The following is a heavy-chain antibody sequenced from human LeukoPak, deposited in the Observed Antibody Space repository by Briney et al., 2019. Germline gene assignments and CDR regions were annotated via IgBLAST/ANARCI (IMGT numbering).Heavy chain of an antibody. V-gene: IGHV4-34*01. D-gene: IGHD5-18*01. CDR1: GGSFSGFY. CDR3: AKDRGTGYSYGYNDY. J-gene: IGHJ4*02. CDR2: INHSGST. Sequence: SETLSLTCAVYGGSFSGFYWSWIRQPPGKGLEWIGEINHSGSTNYNPSLKSRVTISVDTSKKHFSLKLSSVTAADTAVYYCAKDRGTGYSYGYNDYWGQGTLVTVSS.